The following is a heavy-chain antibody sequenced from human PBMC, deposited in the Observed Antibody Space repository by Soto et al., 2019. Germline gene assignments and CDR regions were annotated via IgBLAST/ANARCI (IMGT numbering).Heavy chain of an antibody. D-gene: IGHD3-22*01. V-gene: IGHV1-18*01. CDR3: ASSPDYYDSSGYYYYYYGMDV. Sequence: ASVKVSCKASGYTFTSYGISWVRQAPGQGLEWMGWISAYNGNTNYAQKLQGRVTMTTDTSTSTAYMELRSLRSDDTAVYYCASSPDYYDSSGYYYYYYGMDVWGQGTTVTVSS. CDR1: GYTFTSYG. J-gene: IGHJ6*02. CDR2: ISAYNGNT.